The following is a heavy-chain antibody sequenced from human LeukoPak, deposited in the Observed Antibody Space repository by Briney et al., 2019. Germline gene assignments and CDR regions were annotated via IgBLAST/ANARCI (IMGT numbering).Heavy chain of an antibody. V-gene: IGHV3-74*03. CDR3: ARDYGA. J-gene: IGHJ5*02. CDR2: INSDGFST. Sequence: GGSLRLSCGASGFXFSRYWIHWVRQAPGKGLVWVSRINSDGFSTTYADFVRGRFTISRDNAKNTVYLQMNSLRAEDTAVYYCARDYGAWGQGTLVTVSS. CDR1: GFXFSRYW. D-gene: IGHD4/OR15-4a*01.